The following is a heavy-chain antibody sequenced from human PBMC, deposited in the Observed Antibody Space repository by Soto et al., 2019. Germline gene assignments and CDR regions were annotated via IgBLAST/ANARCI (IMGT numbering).Heavy chain of an antibody. Sequence: QLRLVQSGAELKKPGASVKVSCKASGSTFTGHYIHWVRQAPGQGLEWMGWINPNSGTTKYAQKFQGRVTLTRETSITTAYMELNSLKSDDTAVYYCARAGIAAAGSGEYGMDVWGQGTTVIVSS. CDR3: ARAGIAAAGSGEYGMDV. CDR2: INPNSGTT. D-gene: IGHD6-13*01. J-gene: IGHJ6*02. CDR1: GSTFTGHY. V-gene: IGHV1-2*02.